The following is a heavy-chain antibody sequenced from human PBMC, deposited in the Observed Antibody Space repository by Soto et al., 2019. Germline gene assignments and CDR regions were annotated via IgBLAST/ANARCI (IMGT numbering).Heavy chain of an antibody. D-gene: IGHD6-19*01. Sequence: GGSLRLSCAASGVTCGSYGMHWVRQAPGKGLEGVAVISYDGSNKYYADSVKGRFTISRDNSKNTLYLQMNSLRAEDTDVYYCAKDFSSGGFDYWGQGTLVTVSS. J-gene: IGHJ4*02. CDR2: ISYDGSNK. CDR3: AKDFSSGGFDY. V-gene: IGHV3-30*18. CDR1: GVTCGSYG.